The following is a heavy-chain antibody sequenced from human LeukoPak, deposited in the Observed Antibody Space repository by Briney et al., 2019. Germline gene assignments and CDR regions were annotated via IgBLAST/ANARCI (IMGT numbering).Heavy chain of an antibody. Sequence: SETLSLTCTVSGGSISSYYWSWIRQPAGKGLEWIGRIYTSGSTNYNPSLKSRVTMSVDTSKNQFSLKLSSVTAADTAVYYCARHSMLSSTYFGVSDIWGQGTTVTVSS. D-gene: IGHD6-13*01. CDR2: IYTSGST. V-gene: IGHV4-4*07. J-gene: IGHJ3*02. CDR1: GGSISSYY. CDR3: ARHSMLSSTYFGVSDI.